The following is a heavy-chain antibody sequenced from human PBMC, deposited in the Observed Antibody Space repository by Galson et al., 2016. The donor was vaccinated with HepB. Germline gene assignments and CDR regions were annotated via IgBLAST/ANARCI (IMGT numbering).Heavy chain of an antibody. CDR2: ILYDGNNK. D-gene: IGHD3-22*01. Sequence: SLRLSCAASGFIFSSYSMHWVRQAPGKGLEWVAVILYDGNNKYYADSVKGRFTISRDTAKNSLYLQMNSLRAEDTAVYYCARAMYYYDSSGYYDYWGQGTLVTVSS. J-gene: IGHJ4*02. CDR1: GFIFSSYS. CDR3: ARAMYYYDSSGYYDY. V-gene: IGHV3-30*04.